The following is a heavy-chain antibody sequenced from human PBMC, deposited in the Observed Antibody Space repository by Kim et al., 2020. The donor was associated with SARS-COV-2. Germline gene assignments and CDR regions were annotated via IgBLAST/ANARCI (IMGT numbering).Heavy chain of an antibody. D-gene: IGHD3-10*01. J-gene: IGHJ5*02. V-gene: IGHV4-61*01. CDR2: IYYSGST. CDR1: GGSVNSGSYY. Sequence: SETLSLTCTVSGGSVNSGSYYWSWIRQPPGKGLEWIGYIYYSGSTIYNPSLKSRVTISVDTSKKQFSLKLTSVTAADTAVYYCARSSGWVSWFDPWGLGTLVTVSS. CDR3: ARSSGWVSWFDP.